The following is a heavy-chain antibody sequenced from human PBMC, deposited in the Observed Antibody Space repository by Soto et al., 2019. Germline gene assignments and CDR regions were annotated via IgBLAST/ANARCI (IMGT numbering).Heavy chain of an antibody. CDR1: GGSFSGYY. D-gene: IGHD1-26*01. Sequence: SETLSLTCAVYGGSFSGYYWSWIRQPPGKGLEWIGEINHSGSTNYNPSLKSRVTISVDTSKNQFSLKLSSVTAADTAVYYCAIGRPRFGSYQFDYWRQATLVTVS. J-gene: IGHJ4*02. CDR3: AIGRPRFGSYQFDY. CDR2: INHSGST. V-gene: IGHV4-34*01.